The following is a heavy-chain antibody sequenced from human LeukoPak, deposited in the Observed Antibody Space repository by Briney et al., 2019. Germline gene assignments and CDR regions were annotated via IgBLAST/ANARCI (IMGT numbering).Heavy chain of an antibody. D-gene: IGHD3-22*01. V-gene: IGHV3-66*01. CDR3: AKDPNYDSSGYAFDY. CDR2: IYSGGST. J-gene: IGHJ4*02. Sequence: GGSLRLSCAASGFTVSSNYMSWVRQAPGKGLEWVSVIYSGGSTYYADSVKGRFTISRDNSKNTLYLQMNSLRAEDTAVYYCAKDPNYDSSGYAFDYWGQGTLVTVSS. CDR1: GFTVSSNY.